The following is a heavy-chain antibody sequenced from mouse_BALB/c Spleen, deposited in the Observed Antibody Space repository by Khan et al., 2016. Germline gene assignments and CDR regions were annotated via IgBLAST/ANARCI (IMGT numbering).Heavy chain of an antibody. CDR3: ARAGYYGYLAY. Sequence: EVKLLESGGGLVQPGGSLKLSCAASGFDFRRYWMSWARQAPGKGLEWIGEINPDSRTINYTPSLKDKFTISRDNAKNTLYLQMSKVRSEDTALYYCARAGYYGYLAYWGQGTLVSVSA. CDR1: GFDFRRYW. D-gene: IGHD1-1*01. CDR2: INPDSRTI. V-gene: IGHV4-1*02. J-gene: IGHJ3*01.